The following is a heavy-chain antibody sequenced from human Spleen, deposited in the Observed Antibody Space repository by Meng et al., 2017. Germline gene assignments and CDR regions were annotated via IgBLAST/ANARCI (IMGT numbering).Heavy chain of an antibody. J-gene: IGHJ4*02. CDR2: IYYSGST. Sequence: GSLRLSCTVSGGSVSSGSYYWSWIRQPPGKGLEWIGYIYYSGSTNYNPSLKSRVTISVDTSKNQFSLKLSSVTAADTAVYYCAGLWFGELESNYFDYWGQGTLVTVSS. CDR1: GGSVSSGSYY. V-gene: IGHV4-61*01. D-gene: IGHD3-10*01. CDR3: AGLWFGELESNYFDY.